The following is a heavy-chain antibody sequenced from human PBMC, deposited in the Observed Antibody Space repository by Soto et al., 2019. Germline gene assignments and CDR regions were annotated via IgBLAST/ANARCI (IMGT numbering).Heavy chain of an antibody. D-gene: IGHD2-2*01. J-gene: IGHJ6*02. Sequence: EVQLVESGGGLVQPGGSLRLSCAASGFTYSSYWMSWVRQAPGKGLEWVANIKQDGSEKYYVDSVKGRFTISRDNAKNSLYLQMNSLRAEDTAVYYCARVSGGVPAKRAMDVWGQGTTVTVSS. V-gene: IGHV3-7*01. CDR1: GFTYSSYW. CDR3: ARVSGGVPAKRAMDV. CDR2: IKQDGSEK.